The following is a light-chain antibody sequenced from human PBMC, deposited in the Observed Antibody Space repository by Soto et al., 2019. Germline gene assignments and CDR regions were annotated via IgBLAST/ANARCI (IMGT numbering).Light chain of an antibody. J-gene: IGKJ4*01. Sequence: EIVLTQSPGTLSLSPGDRATLSCEASQSVNNNYLAWYQHKPDQAPRLLIYGASSRATGIPDRFSGSGSGTDFTLTIRRLEPEDFAVYYCQQYDTSLPYTFGGGTKVDIK. V-gene: IGKV3-20*01. CDR3: QQYDTSLPYT. CDR1: QSVNNNY. CDR2: GAS.